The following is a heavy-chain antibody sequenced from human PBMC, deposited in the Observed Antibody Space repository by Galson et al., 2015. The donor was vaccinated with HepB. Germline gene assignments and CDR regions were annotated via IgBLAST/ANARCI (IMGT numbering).Heavy chain of an antibody. Sequence: SLRLSCAASGFTVSSNYMSWVRQAPGKGLEWVSVIYSGGSTYYADSVKGRFTISRDNSKNTLYLQMNSLRAEDTAVYYCARDFHYGDSPGAFDIWGQGTMVTVSS. CDR2: IYSGGST. CDR1: GFTVSSNY. CDR3: ARDFHYGDSPGAFDI. V-gene: IGHV3-53*01. D-gene: IGHD4-17*01. J-gene: IGHJ3*02.